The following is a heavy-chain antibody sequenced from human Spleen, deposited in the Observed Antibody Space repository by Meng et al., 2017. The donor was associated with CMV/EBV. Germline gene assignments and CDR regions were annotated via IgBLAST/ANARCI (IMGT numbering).Heavy chain of an antibody. Sequence: ASVKVSCKASGYTFAGYYMHWVRQAPGQGLEWMGWINPNSGGTNYAQKFQGRVTMTRDTSISTAYMELSRLRSDNTAVYYCARYSGGPLDSNDYWGQGTLVTVSS. CDR2: INPNSGGT. CDR3: ARYSGGPLDSNDY. CDR1: GYTFAGYY. J-gene: IGHJ4*02. V-gene: IGHV1-2*02. D-gene: IGHD3-10*01.